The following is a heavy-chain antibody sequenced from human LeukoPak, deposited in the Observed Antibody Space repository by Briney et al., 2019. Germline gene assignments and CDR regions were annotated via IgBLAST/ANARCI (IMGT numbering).Heavy chain of an antibody. CDR1: GGSFSGYY. Sequence: SETLSLTCAVYGGSFSGYYWSWIRQPPGKGLEWIGEINHSGSTNYNPSLKSRVTISVDTSKNQFSLKLSSVTAADTAVYYCARAPPKYNWNYVVWFDPWGQGALVTVSS. D-gene: IGHD1-7*01. CDR2: INHSGST. V-gene: IGHV4-34*01. J-gene: IGHJ5*02. CDR3: ARAPPKYNWNYVVWFDP.